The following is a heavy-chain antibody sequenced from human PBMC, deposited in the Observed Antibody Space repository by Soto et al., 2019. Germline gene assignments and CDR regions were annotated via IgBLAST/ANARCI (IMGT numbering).Heavy chain of an antibody. CDR2: IYYSGST. V-gene: IGHV4-59*01. D-gene: IGHD5-18*01. J-gene: IGHJ4*02. CDR1: GGSISSYY. CDR3: ARGRGDTAMAWYY. Sequence: QVQLQESGPGLVKPSETLSLTCTVSGGSISSYYWSWIRQSPGKGLEWIGYIYYSGSTKYNPSLKSRVTISVDTSKNQFSLKLSSVTAADTAVYYCARGRGDTAMAWYYWGQGTLVIVYS.